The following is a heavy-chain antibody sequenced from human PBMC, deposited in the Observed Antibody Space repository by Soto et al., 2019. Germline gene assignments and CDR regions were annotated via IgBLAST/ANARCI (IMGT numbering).Heavy chain of an antibody. CDR2: IDGVGAGT. J-gene: IGHJ4*02. CDR3: TTVFED. V-gene: IGHV3-74*01. CDR1: GFTFTNYW. Sequence: EVQLVQAGGGSVQPGGSLRLSCAASGFTFTNYWMHWVRQVPGKGLVWVSRIDGVGAGTSYSDSVRGRFTISRDNAENMLYLQLNSLSAEDTAVYYCTTVFEDWGQGTLVTVSS.